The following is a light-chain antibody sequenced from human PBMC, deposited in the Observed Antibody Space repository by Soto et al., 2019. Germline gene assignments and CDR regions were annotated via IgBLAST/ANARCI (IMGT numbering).Light chain of an antibody. Sequence: QSALTQPASVSGSPGQSITISCTGTSSDVGGYNYVSWYQQHPGKAPKLMIYEVSHRPSGVSNRFSGSKSGNTASLTISGLQAEDEADYCCSSYTSSSTRVFGGGTKLTVL. V-gene: IGLV2-14*01. CDR3: SSYTSSSTRV. J-gene: IGLJ3*02. CDR2: EVS. CDR1: SSDVGGYNY.